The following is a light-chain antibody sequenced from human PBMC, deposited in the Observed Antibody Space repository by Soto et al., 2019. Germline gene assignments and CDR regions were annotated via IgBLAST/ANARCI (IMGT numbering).Light chain of an antibody. CDR1: SSDVGRYDF. CDR3: SSYADTNNYV. J-gene: IGLJ1*01. V-gene: IGLV2-8*01. Sequence: QSALTQPPSASGSPGQSVTISCTGTSSDVGRYDFVSWYQHHPGKAPKLMIYEVIKRPSGVPDRFSGSKSGNTASLTVSGLQAEDEADYFCSSYADTNNYVFGTGTKVTVL. CDR2: EVI.